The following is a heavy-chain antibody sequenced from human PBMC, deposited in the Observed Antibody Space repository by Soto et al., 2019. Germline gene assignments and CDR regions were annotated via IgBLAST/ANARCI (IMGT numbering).Heavy chain of an antibody. CDR1: GGSISSGGYY. CDR3: ARDYGQLWPYYFDY. CDR2: IYYSGST. D-gene: IGHD5-18*01. Sequence: PSETLSLTCTVSGGSISSGGYYWSWIRQHPGKGLEWIGYIYYSGSTYYNPSLKSRVTISVDTSKNQFSLKLSSVTAADTAVYYCARDYGQLWPYYFDYCGHATLVTVSS. J-gene: IGHJ4*01. V-gene: IGHV4-31*03.